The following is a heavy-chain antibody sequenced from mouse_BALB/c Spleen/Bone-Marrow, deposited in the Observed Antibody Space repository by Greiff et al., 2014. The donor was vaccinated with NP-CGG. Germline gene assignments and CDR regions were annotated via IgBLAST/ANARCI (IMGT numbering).Heavy chain of an antibody. V-gene: IGHV2-2*02. J-gene: IGHJ2*01. CDR2: IWSGGNT. CDR1: GFSLSSYG. CDR3: ARNHRGYYFDY. D-gene: IGHD3-1*01. Sequence: QVQLQQSGPGLVQPSQSLSITCTVSGFSLSSYGVHWVRQSPGKGLEWLGVIWSGGNTDYNAAFISRLTISKDNSKSQVFFKMTSLQANDTAIYYCARNHRGYYFDYWGQGTTLTVSS.